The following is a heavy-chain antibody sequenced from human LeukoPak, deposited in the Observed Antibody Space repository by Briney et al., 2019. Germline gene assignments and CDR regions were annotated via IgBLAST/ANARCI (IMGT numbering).Heavy chain of an antibody. J-gene: IGHJ4*02. CDR3: AIGHYRSIPG. D-gene: IGHD6-13*01. CDR2: IYTDGST. Sequence: PGGSLRLSCAASGFTVSSKYMNWVRQAPGKGLEWVSVIYTDGSTYYADSVRARFSISRDDSKNTLSLQMNSLRAEDTAVYYCAIGHYRSIPGWGQGTLVTVSS. V-gene: IGHV3-66*01. CDR1: GFTVSSKY.